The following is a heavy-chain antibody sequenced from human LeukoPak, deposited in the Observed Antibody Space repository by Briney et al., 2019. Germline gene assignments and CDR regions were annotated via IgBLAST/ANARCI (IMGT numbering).Heavy chain of an antibody. CDR2: MNPNSGNT. D-gene: IGHD3-22*01. CDR1: GYTFTSYD. Sequence: ASVKVSCKAPGYTFTSYDINWVRQATGQGLEWMGWMNPNSGNTGYAQKFQGRVTMTRNTSISTAYMELSSLRSEDTAVYYCARVPNYDSSPEGYWVQGTLVTASS. V-gene: IGHV1-8*01. CDR3: ARVPNYDSSPEGY. J-gene: IGHJ4*02.